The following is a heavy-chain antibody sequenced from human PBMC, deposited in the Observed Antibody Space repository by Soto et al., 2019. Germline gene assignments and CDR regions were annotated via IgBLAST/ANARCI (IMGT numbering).Heavy chain of an antibody. V-gene: IGHV1-8*01. D-gene: IGHD2-2*01. CDR3: ARGTMSCTSSSCTYFFDY. CDR1: GYTFTNYD. J-gene: IGHJ4*02. Sequence: ASVKVSFKTSGYTFTNYDINWVRQATGQGLEWMGWMNPNSGNTGYAQKLQGRVTMTRNTSMSTASMELSSLRSEDTAVYYCARGTMSCTSSSCTYFFDYWAQGTLVTVSS. CDR2: MNPNSGNT.